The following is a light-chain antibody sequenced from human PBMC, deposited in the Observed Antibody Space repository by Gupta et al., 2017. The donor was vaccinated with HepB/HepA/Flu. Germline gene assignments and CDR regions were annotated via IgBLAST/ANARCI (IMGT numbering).Light chain of an antibody. J-gene: IGKJ1*01. V-gene: IGKV3-20*01. CDR1: QSVASYS. CDR2: SAS. Sequence: EIVLTQSPGTLSLSPGERATLSCRASQSVASYSLAWYQQKPGQAPRLIIYSASKRATGTPDRFSGRGSGTDFTLTISRLYPEDFAMYYCQHRAPSMLIFGQGTKVEIK. CDR3: QHRAPSMLI.